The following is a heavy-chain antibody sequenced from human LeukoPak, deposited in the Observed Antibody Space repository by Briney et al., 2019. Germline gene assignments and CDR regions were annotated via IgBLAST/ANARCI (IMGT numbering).Heavy chain of an antibody. CDR2: INPSGGST. CDR3: AKGGLQLWLYFDY. CDR1: GYTFTAYF. J-gene: IGHJ4*02. V-gene: IGHV1-46*01. D-gene: IGHD5-18*01. Sequence: ASVKVSCKAAGYTFTAYFIHWVRQAPGQGLEWMGIINPSGGSTSYAQKFQGRVTMTRDTSTSTVYMELSSLRSEDTAVYYCAKGGLQLWLYFDYWGQGTLVTVSS.